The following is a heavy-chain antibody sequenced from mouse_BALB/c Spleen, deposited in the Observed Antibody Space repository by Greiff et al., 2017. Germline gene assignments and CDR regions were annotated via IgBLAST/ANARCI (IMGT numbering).Heavy chain of an antibody. D-gene: IGHD1-2*01. V-gene: IGHV7-3*02. CDR2: IRNKANGYTT. CDR3: ERGGVGDYYGYRWYFDV. CDR1: GFTFTDYY. Sequence: EVQGVESGGGLVQPGGSLRLSCATSGFTFTDYYMSWVRQPPGKALEWLGFIRNKANGYTTEYSASVKGRFTISRDNSQSILYLQMNTLRAEDSATYDCERGGVGDYYGYRWYFDVWGAGTTVTVSS. J-gene: IGHJ1*01.